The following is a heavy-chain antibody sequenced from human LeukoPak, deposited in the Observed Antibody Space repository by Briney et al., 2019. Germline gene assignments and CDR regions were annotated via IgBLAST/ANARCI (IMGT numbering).Heavy chain of an antibody. D-gene: IGHD6-19*01. J-gene: IGHJ6*02. Sequence: ASVKVSCKASGYTFTSYGVSWVGQAPGQGLEWMGWISAYNGNTNYAQKLQGRVTVTTDTSTSTAYMELRSLRSDDTAVYYCARDRSIAVAGRSLYYYGMDVWGQGTTVTVSS. CDR1: GYTFTSYG. CDR2: ISAYNGNT. V-gene: IGHV1-18*01. CDR3: ARDRSIAVAGRSLYYYGMDV.